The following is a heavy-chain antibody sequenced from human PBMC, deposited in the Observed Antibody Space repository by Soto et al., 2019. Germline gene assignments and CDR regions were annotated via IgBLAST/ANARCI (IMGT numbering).Heavy chain of an antibody. CDR2: IYWDDDK. CDR3: AHRQRTVYFDY. D-gene: IGHD4-17*01. V-gene: IGHV2-5*02. CDR1: GFSLSTSGVG. Sequence: QITLKESGPTLVKPTQTLTLTCTFSGFSLSTSGVGVGWIRQPPGKALEWLALIYWDDDKRYSPSLKSRLTITEDTSKNQVVLTMTNMAPVDTATYYCAHRQRTVYFDYWGQGTLVTVSS. J-gene: IGHJ4*02.